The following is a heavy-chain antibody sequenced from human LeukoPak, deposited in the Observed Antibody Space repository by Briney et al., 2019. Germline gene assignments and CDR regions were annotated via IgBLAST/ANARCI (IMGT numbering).Heavy chain of an antibody. CDR3: ARDMCSSTSCYYSP. D-gene: IGHD2-2*01. CDR2: ISSSSSYI. V-gene: IGHV3-21*01. CDR1: GFTFSSYS. J-gene: IGHJ5*02. Sequence: GGALRLSCAASGFTFSSYSMNWVRQAPGKGLEWVSSISSSSSYIYYADSVKGRFTISRDNAKNSRYLQMNSLRAEDTAVYYCARDMCSSTSCYYSPWGQGTLVTVSS.